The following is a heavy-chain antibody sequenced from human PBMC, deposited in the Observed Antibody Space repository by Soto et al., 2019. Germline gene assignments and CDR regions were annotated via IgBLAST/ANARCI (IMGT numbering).Heavy chain of an antibody. J-gene: IGHJ4*02. CDR1: GFSFSNYD. CDR2: ISDSAATI. CDR3: ASPDRTPGQVRDY. V-gene: IGHV3-48*03. D-gene: IGHD1-7*01. Sequence: EVELVESGGGSVQPGGSLRLSCAASGFSFSNYDMNWVRQAPGKGLEWISFISDSAATIHYSDSVKGRFTISRDNAKNSLYLQMNSLRADDTAVYYCASPDRTPGQVRDYWGQGILVTVSS.